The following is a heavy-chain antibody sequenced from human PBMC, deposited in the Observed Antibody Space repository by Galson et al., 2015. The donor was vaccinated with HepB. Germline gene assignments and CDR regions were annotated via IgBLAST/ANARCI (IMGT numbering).Heavy chain of an antibody. D-gene: IGHD3-10*01. CDR2: ISSSGTT. CDR3: AREYFGSGSEPDY. V-gene: IGHV4-31*03. CDR1: GGSITSDGYY. J-gene: IGHJ4*02. Sequence: TLSLTCTVPGGSITSDGYYWSWIRQHPGKGLEWIGYISSSGTTYYVPSLERRVTISVDTSKTQFFLNLRSVTYTDTAVYYCAREYFGSGSEPDYWGQGTLVTVSS.